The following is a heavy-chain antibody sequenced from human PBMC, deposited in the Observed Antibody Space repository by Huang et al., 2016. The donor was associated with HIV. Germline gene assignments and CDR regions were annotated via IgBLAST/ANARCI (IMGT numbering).Heavy chain of an antibody. CDR1: GFTFSSYS. D-gene: IGHD6-19*01. Sequence: EVQLVESGGGLVKPGGSLRLSCAASGFTFSSYSMNWVRQATGKGLEWVSAMSSSSSNIYYADSVKGRFTISRDNAKNSLYLQMNSLRAEETAVYYCARVGGVAAGTFGTFDIWGQGTMVTVSS. J-gene: IGHJ3*02. V-gene: IGHV3-21*01. CDR2: MSSSSSNI. CDR3: ARVGGVAAGTFGTFDI.